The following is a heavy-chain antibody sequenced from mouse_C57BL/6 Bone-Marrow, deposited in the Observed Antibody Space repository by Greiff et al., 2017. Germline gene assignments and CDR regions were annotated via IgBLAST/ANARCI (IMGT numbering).Heavy chain of an antibody. J-gene: IGHJ3*01. D-gene: IGHD2-4*01. CDR2: INPYNGGT. V-gene: IGHV1-19*01. CDR3: VYDYDVSWFAY. Sequence: SGPVLVKPGASVKMSCKASGYTFTDYYMNWVKQSHGKSLEWIGVINPYNGGTSYNQKFKGKATLTVDKSSSTAYMELNSLTSEDSAVXYCVYDYDVSWFAYWGQGTLVTVSA. CDR1: GYTFTDYY.